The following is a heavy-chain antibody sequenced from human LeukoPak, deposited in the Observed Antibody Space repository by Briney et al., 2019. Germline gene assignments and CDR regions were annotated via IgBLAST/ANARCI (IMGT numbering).Heavy chain of an antibody. CDR1: GYTFSDYY. D-gene: IGHD3-10*01. J-gene: IGHJ5*02. CDR2: IDRSTGT. Sequence: ASVKASCKASGYTFSDYYMHWVRQAPGQGLEWMGWIDRSTGTKYAQKFQGRVTMTRDTSISTAYMELNRLTSDDTAVYFCAREYSQSYTPLSPWGQGTLVTVSS. CDR3: AREYSQSYTPLSP. V-gene: IGHV1-2*02.